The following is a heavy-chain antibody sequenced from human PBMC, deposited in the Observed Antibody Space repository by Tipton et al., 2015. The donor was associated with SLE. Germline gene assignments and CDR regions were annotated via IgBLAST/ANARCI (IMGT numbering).Heavy chain of an antibody. J-gene: IGHJ4*02. V-gene: IGHV3-33*08. CDR2: IWYDGSNK. D-gene: IGHD3-3*01. CDR1: GFTFSSYA. CDR3: ARVSYDFWSGDPHFDF. Sequence: SLRLSCASSGFTFSSYAMHWVRQAPGKGLEWVALIWYDGSNKNYVDSVRGRFTISRDNSKNTLYLQMNSLRVEDTAVYYCARVSYDFWSGDPHFDFWGQGTLVTVSS.